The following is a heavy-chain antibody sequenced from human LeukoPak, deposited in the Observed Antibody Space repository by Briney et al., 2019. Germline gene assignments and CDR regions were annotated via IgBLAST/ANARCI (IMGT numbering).Heavy chain of an antibody. D-gene: IGHD3-10*01. J-gene: IGHJ4*02. Sequence: ASVKVSCKASGYTFTSYDINWVRQATGQGLEWMGWMNPNSGNTGYAQKFQGRVTMTRNTSISTAYMELSSLRSEDPAVYYCARGVYASGSYSNDYWGQGTLVTVSS. CDR2: MNPNSGNT. V-gene: IGHV1-8*01. CDR3: ARGVYASGSYSNDY. CDR1: GYTFTSYD.